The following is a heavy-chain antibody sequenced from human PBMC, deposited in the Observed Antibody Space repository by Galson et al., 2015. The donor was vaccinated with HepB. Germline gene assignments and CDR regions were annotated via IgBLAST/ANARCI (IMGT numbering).Heavy chain of an antibody. Sequence: TLSLTCTVSGGSISSGGYYWSWIRQPAGKGLEWIGRIYISGSTDYNPSLKSRVTISLDTSKNQFSLNLRSVTAADTAVYHCATSGSYYNWFDPWGQGTLVTVSS. J-gene: IGHJ5*02. V-gene: IGHV4-61*02. CDR1: GGSISSGGYY. CDR3: ATSGSYYNWFDP. D-gene: IGHD1-26*01. CDR2: IYISGST.